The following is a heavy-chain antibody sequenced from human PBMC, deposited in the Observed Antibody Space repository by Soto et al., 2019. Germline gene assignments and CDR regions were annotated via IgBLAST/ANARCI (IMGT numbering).Heavy chain of an antibody. CDR2: ISYDGSNK. J-gene: IGHJ4*02. CDR1: GFTFSSYG. D-gene: IGHD5-18*01. Sequence: QVQLVESGGGVVQPGRSLRLSCAASGFTFSSYGMHWVRQAPGKGLEWVAVISYDGSNKYYADSVKGRFTISRDNSKNTLYLQMNSLRAEDTAVYYCAKGYRYSVCDYWGQGTLVTVSS. CDR3: AKGYRYSVCDY. V-gene: IGHV3-30*18.